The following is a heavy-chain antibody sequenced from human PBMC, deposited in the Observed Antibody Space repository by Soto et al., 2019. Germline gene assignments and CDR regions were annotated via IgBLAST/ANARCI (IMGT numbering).Heavy chain of an antibody. CDR2: INHSGGT. J-gene: IGHJ6*02. CDR3: ARHDDSGYSYYYYGMDV. D-gene: IGHD3-22*01. CDR1: GGSFSAYY. V-gene: IGHV4-34*01. Sequence: PSETLSLTCAVYGGSFSAYYWSWIRQPPGKGLEWIGEINHSGGTSYNPSLKSRVTISVDTSKSQFSLKLTSVTAADTAVYFCARHDDSGYSYYYYGMDVWGQGTTVTVSS.